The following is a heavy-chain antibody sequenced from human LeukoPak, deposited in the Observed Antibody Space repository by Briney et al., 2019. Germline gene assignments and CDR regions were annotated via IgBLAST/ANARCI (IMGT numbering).Heavy chain of an antibody. CDR3: ARNIGYYYDSSGGG. CDR2: IYHSGST. V-gene: IGHV4-34*01. Sequence: SETLSLTCAVYGGSFSGYYWSWIRQPPGKGLEWIGEIYHSGSTNYNPSLKSRVTISVDKSKNQFSLKLSSVTAADTAVYYCARNIGYYYDSSGGGWGQGTLVTVSS. D-gene: IGHD3-22*01. J-gene: IGHJ4*02. CDR1: GGSFSGYY.